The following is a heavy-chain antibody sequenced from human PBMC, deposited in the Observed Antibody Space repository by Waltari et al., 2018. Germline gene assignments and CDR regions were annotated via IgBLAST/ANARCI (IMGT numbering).Heavy chain of an antibody. CDR1: GGTFSSYA. D-gene: IGHD5-12*01. CDR3: ARRRWLRGAEYFQH. J-gene: IGHJ1*01. V-gene: IGHV1-69*12. CDR2: IIPICGTA. Sequence: QVQLVQSGAEVKKPGSSVKVSCKASGGTFSSYAIRWVRPAPGQGLEWLGGIIPICGTANYAQKFQGRVTITADETTSTAYMEQSSLRSEDTAVYYCARRRWLRGAEYFQHWGQGTLVTVAS.